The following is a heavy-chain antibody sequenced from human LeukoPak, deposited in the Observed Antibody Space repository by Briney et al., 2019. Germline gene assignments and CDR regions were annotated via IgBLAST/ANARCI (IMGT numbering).Heavy chain of an antibody. CDR2: FYYNGNT. CDR1: GGSVSSSSYY. V-gene: IGHV4-39*01. CDR3: ARPLIPYYYYYYMDV. D-gene: IGHD2-2*02. J-gene: IGHJ6*03. Sequence: SETLSLTCSVSGGSVSSSSYYWGWIRQPPGKGLEWIGSFYYNGNTYYNPSLKSRVTISVDTSKNQFSLNLSSVTAADTVVYYCARPLIPYYYYYYMDVWGKGTTVTVSS.